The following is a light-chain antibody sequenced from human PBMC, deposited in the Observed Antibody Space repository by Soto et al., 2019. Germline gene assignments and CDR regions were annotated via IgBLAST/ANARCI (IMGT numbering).Light chain of an antibody. CDR3: QHYNNWPPIT. Sequence: EIVMTQSPATLSVSPGERATLSCRASQSVSSNLAWYQQKPGQAPRLLIYGASTRATGIPARFSGSRSGTEFTLAISSLQSEDCAVYYCQHYNNWPPITFGQGTRLEIK. CDR2: GAS. V-gene: IGKV3-15*01. CDR1: QSVSSN. J-gene: IGKJ5*01.